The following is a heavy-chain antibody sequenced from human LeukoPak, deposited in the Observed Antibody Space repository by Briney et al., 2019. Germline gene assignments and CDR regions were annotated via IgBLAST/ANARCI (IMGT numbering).Heavy chain of an antibody. V-gene: IGHV4-39*01. CDR3: ARTHYSSSDY. CDR2: IYYSGST. J-gene: IGHJ4*02. CDR1: GGSMSSSSYY. D-gene: IGHD6-13*01. Sequence: PSETLSLTCTVSGGSMSSSSYYWGWIRQPPGKGLEWIASIYYSGSTYYNPSLKRRVTISVDTSKNQFSLKLSSVTAADTAVYYCARTHYSSSDYWGQGTLVTVSS.